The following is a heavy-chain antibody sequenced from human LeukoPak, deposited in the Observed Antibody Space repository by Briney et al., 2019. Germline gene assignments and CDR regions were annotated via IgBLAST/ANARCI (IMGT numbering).Heavy chain of an antibody. CDR1: GFTFSSYA. Sequence: PGGSLRLSCAASGFTFSSYAMSWVRQAPGKGLEWVSAISGSGGNTYYADSVKGRFTISRDSSNKTLYLQMTSLRAEDTAVYYCAKATAYSNYIFFDYWGQGTLVTVSS. CDR2: ISGSGGNT. J-gene: IGHJ4*02. D-gene: IGHD4-11*01. CDR3: AKATAYSNYIFFDY. V-gene: IGHV3-23*01.